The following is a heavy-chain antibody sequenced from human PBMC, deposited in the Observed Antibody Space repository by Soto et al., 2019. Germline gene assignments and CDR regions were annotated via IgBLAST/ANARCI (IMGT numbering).Heavy chain of an antibody. CDR2: IYYSGTT. J-gene: IGHJ5*02. Sequence: QLQLQESGPGLVKPSETLSLTCTVSGGSISSSNSYWGWIRQPPGMGLEWIGDIYYSGTTYYNPSLKSRVTISVDTSKNQFSLKVTSVTAADTAVYYCARRNDWIDPWGQGTLVTVSS. CDR3: ARRNDWIDP. V-gene: IGHV4-39*01. CDR1: GGSISSSNSY.